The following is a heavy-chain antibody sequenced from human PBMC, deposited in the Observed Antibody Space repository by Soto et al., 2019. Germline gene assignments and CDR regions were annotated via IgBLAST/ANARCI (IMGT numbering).Heavy chain of an antibody. Sequence: SETLSLTCTVSGGSISSYYWSWIRQPPGKGLEWIRYIYYSESTNYNPSLKSRVTISVDTSKNQFSLKLSSVTAADTAVYYCARLPRHYDILTGYYIGWYFDLWGRGTLVTVSS. V-gene: IGHV4-59*08. CDR2: IYYSEST. J-gene: IGHJ2*01. CDR1: GGSISSYY. D-gene: IGHD3-9*01. CDR3: ARLPRHYDILTGYYIGWYFDL.